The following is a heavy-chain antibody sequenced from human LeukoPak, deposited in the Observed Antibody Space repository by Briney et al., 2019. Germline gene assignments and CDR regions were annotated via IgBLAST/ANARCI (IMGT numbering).Heavy chain of an antibody. CDR2: ISGSGGST. CDR3: AKGGVVTAISHYYYGMDV. V-gene: IGHV3-23*01. CDR1: GFTFSSYA. D-gene: IGHD2-21*02. Sequence: GGSLRLSCAASGFTFSSYAMSWVRQAPGKGLEWVSAISGSGGSTYYADSVKGRFTISRDNSKNTLYLQMNSLRAEDTAVYCCAKGGVVTAISHYYYGMDVWGQGTTVTVSS. J-gene: IGHJ6*02.